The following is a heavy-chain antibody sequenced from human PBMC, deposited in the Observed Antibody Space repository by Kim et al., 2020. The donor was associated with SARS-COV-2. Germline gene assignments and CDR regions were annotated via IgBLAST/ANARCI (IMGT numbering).Heavy chain of an antibody. CDR3: AKDVTPDGRWDIDY. CDR2: IVGSGGT. Sequence: GGSLRLSCAASGFTFGTYAMNWIRQAPGQGLEWVSGIVGSGGTYYADSVKGRFTISRDNSKNILFLQMNGLRADDTAVYYCAKDVTPDGRWDIDYWGQGTLVIFSS. V-gene: IGHV3-23*01. D-gene: IGHD1-26*01. J-gene: IGHJ4*02. CDR1: GFTFGTYA.